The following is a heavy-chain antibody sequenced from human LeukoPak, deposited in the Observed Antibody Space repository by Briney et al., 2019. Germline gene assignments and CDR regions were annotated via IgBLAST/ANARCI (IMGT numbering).Heavy chain of an antibody. CDR2: IYFSGGA. J-gene: IGHJ4*02. CDR3: ARHCSSTGCGILGLDS. D-gene: IGHD2-2*01. Sequence: PSETLSLTCTVSGVSISSHYWSWIRQPPGKGLEWIGYIYFSGGANYNPSLKSRVTISVDTSKNQFSLKLSSVTAADTAVYYCARHCSSTGCGILGLDSWGQGTLVTVSS. CDR1: GVSISSHY. V-gene: IGHV4-59*11.